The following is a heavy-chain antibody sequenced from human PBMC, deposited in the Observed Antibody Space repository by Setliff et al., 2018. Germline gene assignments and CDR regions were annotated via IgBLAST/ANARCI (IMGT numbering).Heavy chain of an antibody. CDR3: ARKGGGPRGYAFDI. V-gene: IGHV1-46*01. Sequence: ASVKVSCKASGYTLTNYYMHWVRQAPGQGLEWMGIINPSGGLTRYAQKFQGKVTMTRDTSTSTVYMELSSLRSEDTAVYYCARKGGGPRGYAFDIWGQGTMVPSPQ. D-gene: IGHD3-16*01. CDR1: GYTLTNYY. CDR2: INPSGGLT. J-gene: IGHJ3*02.